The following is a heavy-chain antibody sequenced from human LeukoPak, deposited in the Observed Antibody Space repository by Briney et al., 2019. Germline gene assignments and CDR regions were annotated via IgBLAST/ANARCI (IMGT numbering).Heavy chain of an antibody. D-gene: IGHD2-2*01. V-gene: IGHV1-2*02. CDR3: STEDKYCSSPSCNDY. CDR1: GYTFTVYY. J-gene: IGHJ4*02. CDR2: INPHSGDT. Sequence: ASLQVSCRASGYTFTVYYMHWVRQAPGQGLEWMGYINPHSGDTIYAPNFQGRVTMTRDTSISTVYMELSNLRSDDTAVYYCSTEDKYCSSPSCNDYWGQGTLVTVSS.